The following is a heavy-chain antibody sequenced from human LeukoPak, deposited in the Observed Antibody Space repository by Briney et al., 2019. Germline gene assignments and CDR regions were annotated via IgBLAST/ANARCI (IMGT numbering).Heavy chain of an antibody. CDR1: GFTFSSYA. D-gene: IGHD1-7*01. Sequence: PGRSLRLSCAASGFTFSSYAMHWVRQAPGKGLEWVAVISYDGSNKYYADSVKGRFTISRDNAKNSLYLQMNSLRVEDTAVYYCARDGDYNWNYRSGFDYWGQGTVVTVSS. V-gene: IGHV3-30-3*01. CDR2: ISYDGSNK. J-gene: IGHJ4*02. CDR3: ARDGDYNWNYRSGFDY.